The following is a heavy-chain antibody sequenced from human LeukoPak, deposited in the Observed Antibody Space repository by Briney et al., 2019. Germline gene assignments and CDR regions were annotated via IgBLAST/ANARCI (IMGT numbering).Heavy chain of an antibody. CDR2: IYYSGST. Sequence: PSETLSLTCTVSGGSISSYYWSWIRQPPGKGLEWIGYIYYSGSTNYNPSLKSRVTISVDTSKNQFSLKLSSVTAADTAVYYCARDDYYDVSGLDYWGQGTLVTVSS. CDR3: ARDDYYDVSGLDY. V-gene: IGHV4-59*01. J-gene: IGHJ4*02. CDR1: GGSISSYY. D-gene: IGHD3-22*01.